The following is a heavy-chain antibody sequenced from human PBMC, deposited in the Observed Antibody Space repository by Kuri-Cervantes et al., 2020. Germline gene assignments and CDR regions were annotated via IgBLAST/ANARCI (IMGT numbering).Heavy chain of an antibody. J-gene: IGHJ6*03. D-gene: IGHD2-21*02. Sequence: SVKVSCKASGGTFSSYAITWVRQAPGQGLEWMGGIIAIFGAANYAQKFQGRVTIRVTIAADKSTSTAYMELSSLRSEDTAVYYCARSATIVVVTAEYYMDVWGKGTTVTVSS. CDR2: IIAIFGAA. CDR1: GGTFSSYA. V-gene: IGHV1-69*06. CDR3: ARSATIVVVTAEYYMDV.